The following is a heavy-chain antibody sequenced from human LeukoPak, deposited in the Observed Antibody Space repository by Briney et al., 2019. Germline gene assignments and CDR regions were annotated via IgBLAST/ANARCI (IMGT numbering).Heavy chain of an antibody. CDR1: GYTFGGYY. J-gene: IGHJ4*02. V-gene: IGHV1-2*02. CDR3: ARDYHDSSGYRDY. CDR2: INPNSGGT. Sequence: ASVKVSCKASGYTFGGYYMHWVRQAPGQGLEWMGWINPNSGGTNYAQKFQGRVTMTRDTSISTAYMELSRLRSDDTAVYYCARDYHDSSGYRDYWGQGTLVTVSS. D-gene: IGHD3-22*01.